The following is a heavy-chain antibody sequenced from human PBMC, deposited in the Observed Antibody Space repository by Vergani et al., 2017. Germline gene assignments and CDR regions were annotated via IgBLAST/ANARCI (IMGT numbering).Heavy chain of an antibody. CDR2: ISSSSSYI. Sequence: EVQLVESGGGLVKPGGSLRLSCAASGFTFSSYSMNWVRQAPGKGLEWVSSISSSSSYIYYADSVKGRFTISRDNAKNSLYLQMKSLRAEDTAVYYCARGKRAMIVYYYYMDVWGKGTTVTVSS. CDR1: GFTFSSYS. V-gene: IGHV3-21*01. D-gene: IGHD3-22*01. J-gene: IGHJ6*03. CDR3: ARGKRAMIVYYYYMDV.